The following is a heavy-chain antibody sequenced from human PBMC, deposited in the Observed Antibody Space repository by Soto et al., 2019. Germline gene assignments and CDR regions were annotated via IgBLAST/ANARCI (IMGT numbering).Heavy chain of an antibody. CDR3: ARYADTAMVPGY. J-gene: IGHJ4*02. Sequence: SETLSLTCTVSCGSISSYYWSWIRQPPGKGPEWIGYIYFRGSTNYNPSLKSRVTISVDTSKNQFSLKLSSATAADTAVYYCARYADTAMVPGYWGQGTLVTVSS. V-gene: IGHV4-4*08. CDR2: IYFRGST. D-gene: IGHD5-18*01. CDR1: CGSISSYY.